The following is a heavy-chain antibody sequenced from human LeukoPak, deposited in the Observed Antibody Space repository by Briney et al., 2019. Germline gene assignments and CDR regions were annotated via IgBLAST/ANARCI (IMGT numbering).Heavy chain of an antibody. CDR3: ARRESSWWFDY. V-gene: IGHV5-51*01. CDR1: GYRFSSYW. Sequence: GESLKISCKGSGYRFSSYWIGWVRQMPGKGLEWMGIIYPGDSDTRYRPSFQGQVTISVDTSISTAYLQWSGLKASDTAIYYCARRESSWWFDYWGQGTLVTVSS. J-gene: IGHJ4*02. CDR2: IYPGDSDT. D-gene: IGHD6-19*01.